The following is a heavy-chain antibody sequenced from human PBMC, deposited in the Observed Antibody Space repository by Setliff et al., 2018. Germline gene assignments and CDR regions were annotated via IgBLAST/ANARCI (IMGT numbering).Heavy chain of an antibody. Sequence: SETLSLTCTVSRGSISSHYWSWIRQPPGKGLEWIGSIYYSGSTNYNPSLKSRVTISLDTSKNQFSLKLSSVTAADTAVYYCARVPKEYQLLLYFDYWGQGTPVTVS. J-gene: IGHJ4*02. V-gene: IGHV4-59*11. CDR1: RGSISSHY. D-gene: IGHD2-2*01. CDR2: IYYSGST. CDR3: ARVPKEYQLLLYFDY.